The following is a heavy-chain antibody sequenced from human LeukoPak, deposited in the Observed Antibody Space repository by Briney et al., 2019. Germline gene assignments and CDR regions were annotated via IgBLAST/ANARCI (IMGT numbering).Heavy chain of an antibody. CDR2: ISWHGTTT. CDR1: GFTFSSYA. CDR3: ARAPYGNYGTLDY. D-gene: IGHD4-11*01. Sequence: GGSLRLSCAASGFTFSSYAMGWVRQAPGKGLDWVALISWHGTTTYYADSVKGRFTISRDSTKNSLYLQLNSLRTEDTALYYCARAPYGNYGTLDYWGQGTLVTVSS. J-gene: IGHJ4*02. V-gene: IGHV3-43*01.